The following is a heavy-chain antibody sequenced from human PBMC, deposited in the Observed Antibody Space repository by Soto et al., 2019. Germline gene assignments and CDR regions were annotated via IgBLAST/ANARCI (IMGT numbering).Heavy chain of an antibody. D-gene: IGHD3-10*01. CDR1: GFSLSTDGVG. J-gene: IGHJ4*02. Sequence: GSGPTLVNPTQTLTLTCTVSGFSLSTDGVGVGWIRQPPGKALEWLALIYWDDDNRYRPSLRSRLTITKDTSKNQVVLTMTNMDPMDTATYFCARRDYYASGSLTFDYWGPGTLVTVSS. CDR3: ARRDYYASGSLTFDY. V-gene: IGHV2-5*02. CDR2: IYWDDDN.